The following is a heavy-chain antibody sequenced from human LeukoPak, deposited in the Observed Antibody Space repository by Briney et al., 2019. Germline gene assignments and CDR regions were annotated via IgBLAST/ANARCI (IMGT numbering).Heavy chain of an antibody. V-gene: IGHV4-59*08. CDR1: GGSISSYY. Sequence: SETLSLTCTVSGGSISSYYWSWIRQPPGKGLEWIGYIYYSGSTNYNPSLKSRVTISVDTSKNQFSLKLSSVTAADTAVYYCARLRSYGLDYWGQGTLVTVSS. J-gene: IGHJ4*02. CDR2: IYYSGST. D-gene: IGHD5-18*01. CDR3: ARLRSYGLDY.